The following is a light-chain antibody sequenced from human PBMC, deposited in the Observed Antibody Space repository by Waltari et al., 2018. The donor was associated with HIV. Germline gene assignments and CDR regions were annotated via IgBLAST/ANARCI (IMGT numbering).Light chain of an antibody. V-gene: IGLV1-44*01. CDR1: SSTIGSNM. CDR3: AAWDGSLNGWV. CDR2: GGN. Sequence: QSVLTQPPSASETSGQRVTISCSGGSSTIGSNMLNWYHQLPGTAPKLLFYGGNQRPGGVPDRYPASKSGPPASLANSGLQSEDEAGYYCAAWDGSLNGWVFGGGTKLTVL. J-gene: IGLJ3*02.